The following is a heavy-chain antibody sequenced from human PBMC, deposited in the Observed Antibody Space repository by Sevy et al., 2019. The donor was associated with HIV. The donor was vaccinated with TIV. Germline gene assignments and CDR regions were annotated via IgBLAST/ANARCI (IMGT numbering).Heavy chain of an antibody. CDR1: GFTFSYYA. CDR2: ISYDGSNK. J-gene: IGHJ4*02. V-gene: IGHV3-30-3*01. D-gene: IGHD4-17*01. CDR3: ARDFYEFGDPRGFDY. Sequence: GGSLRLSCAASGFTFSYYAMHWVRQAPGKGLEWVALISYDGSNKYYADSVRGRFTISRDNSKNTLYLQMDSLRPEDTAVYYCARDFYEFGDPRGFDYLGQGTLVTVSS.